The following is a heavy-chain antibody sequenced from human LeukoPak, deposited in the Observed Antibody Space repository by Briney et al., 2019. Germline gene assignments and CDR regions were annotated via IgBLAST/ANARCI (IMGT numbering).Heavy chain of an antibody. CDR3: ASVRSTLDAFDI. V-gene: IGHV3-30-3*01. Sequence: PGGSLRLSCAASGITFSSYTMHWVRQAPGKGLEWVAVVSSDGINKHYADSVKGRFTISRDNSKNTLYLQMNSLRAEDTAVYYCASVRSTLDAFDIWGQGTMVTVSS. J-gene: IGHJ3*02. CDR1: GITFSSYT. CDR2: VSSDGINK. D-gene: IGHD6-6*01.